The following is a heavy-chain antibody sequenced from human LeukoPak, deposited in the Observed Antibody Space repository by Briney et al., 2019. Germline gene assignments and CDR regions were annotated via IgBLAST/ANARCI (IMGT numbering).Heavy chain of an antibody. CDR2: IKSKTDGGTT. CDR3: TTAVVATIGHVHRPWGPFDY. V-gene: IGHV3-15*01. CDR1: GFTFSNAW. Sequence: PGGSLRLSCAASGFTFSNAWMSWVRQAPGKGLEWVGRIKSKTDGGTTDYAAPVKGRFTISRDDSKNTLYLQMNSLKTEDTAVYYCTTAVVATIGHVHRPWGPFDYWGQGTLVTVSS. J-gene: IGHJ4*02. D-gene: IGHD5-12*01.